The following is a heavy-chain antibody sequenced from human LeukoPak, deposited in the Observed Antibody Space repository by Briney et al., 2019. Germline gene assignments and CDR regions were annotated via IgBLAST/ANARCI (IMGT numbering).Heavy chain of an antibody. CDR2: ISAYNGNT. V-gene: IGHV1-18*01. CDR1: GYTFTSYG. D-gene: IGHD2-2*01. J-gene: IGHJ4*02. Sequence: ASVKVSCKASGYTFTSYGISWVRQAPGQGLEWMGWISAYNGNTNYAQKLQGRVTMTTDTSTSTAYMELRSLRSDDTAVYYCARVEDCSSTSCYGYYYDSSGTPEYYFDYWGQGTLVTVSS. CDR3: ARVEDCSSTSCYGYYYDSSGTPEYYFDY.